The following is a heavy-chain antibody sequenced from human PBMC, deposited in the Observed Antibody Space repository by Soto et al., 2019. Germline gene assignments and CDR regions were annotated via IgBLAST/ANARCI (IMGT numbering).Heavy chain of an antibody. CDR2: ISGSGGST. D-gene: IGHD6-6*01. CDR3: AKTRFVGEPSSSSFPFDY. Sequence: EVQLLESGGGLVQPGGSLRLSCAASGFTFSSYAMSWVRQAPGKGLEWVSAISGSGGSTYYADSVKGRFTISRDNSKNTLYLQMNSLRAEDTAVYYCAKTRFVGEPSSSSFPFDYWGQGTLVTVSS. J-gene: IGHJ4*02. V-gene: IGHV3-23*01. CDR1: GFTFSSYA.